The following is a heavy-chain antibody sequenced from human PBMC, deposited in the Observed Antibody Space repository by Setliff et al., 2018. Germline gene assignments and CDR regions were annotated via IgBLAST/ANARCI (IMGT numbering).Heavy chain of an antibody. V-gene: IGHV4-34*01. CDR2: INHSGST. J-gene: IGHJ4*02. Sequence: SETLSLTCAVYGGSFSGYYWSWIRQPPGKGLEWIGEINHSGSTNYNPSLKSRVTISVDTPKNQFSLKLGSVTAADTAVYYCARGRDGYNDFDYWGQGTLVTVSS. D-gene: IGHD5-12*01. CDR3: ARGRDGYNDFDY. CDR1: GGSFSGYY.